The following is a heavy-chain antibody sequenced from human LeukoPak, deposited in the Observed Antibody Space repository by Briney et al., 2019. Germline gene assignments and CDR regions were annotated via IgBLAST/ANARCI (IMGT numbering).Heavy chain of an antibody. D-gene: IGHD6-13*01. Sequence: ASVKVSCKASGGTFSSYAISWVRQAPGQGLEWMGGIIPIFGTANYAQKFQGRVTITTDESTSTAYMELSSLRSVDTAVYYCAVGPGIAAAGSDYWGQGTLVTVSS. J-gene: IGHJ4*02. CDR2: IIPIFGTA. V-gene: IGHV1-69*05. CDR3: AVGPGIAAAGSDY. CDR1: GGTFSSYA.